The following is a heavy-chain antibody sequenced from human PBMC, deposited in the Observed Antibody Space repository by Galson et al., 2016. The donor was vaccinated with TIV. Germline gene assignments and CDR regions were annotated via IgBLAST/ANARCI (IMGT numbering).Heavy chain of an antibody. J-gene: IGHJ6*02. CDR3: ARDGWVSVTPYGMDV. V-gene: IGHV4-59*01. CDR1: GGSITSYY. Sequence: LTCTVSGGSITSYYWTWIRQPPGKGLEWIGYIYYTGSTTYNPSLKSRVTISVDTSKKQFSLKMSSVTAADTAVYYCARDGWVSVTPYGMDVWGQGTTVTVSS. CDR2: IYYTGST. D-gene: IGHD2-2*03.